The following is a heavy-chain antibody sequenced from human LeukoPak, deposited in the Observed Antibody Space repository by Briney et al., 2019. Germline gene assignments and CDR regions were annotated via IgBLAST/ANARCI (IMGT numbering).Heavy chain of an antibody. J-gene: IGHJ3*02. Sequence: GRSLRLSCAASGFTFSSYGMHWVRQAPGKWLEWVAVIWYDGSNKYYADSVKGRFTISRDNSKNTLYLQMNSLRAEDTAVYYCARAGIAVAGTPHAFDIWGQGTMVTVSS. CDR3: ARAGIAVAGTPHAFDI. V-gene: IGHV3-33*01. CDR1: GFTFSSYG. D-gene: IGHD6-19*01. CDR2: IWYDGSNK.